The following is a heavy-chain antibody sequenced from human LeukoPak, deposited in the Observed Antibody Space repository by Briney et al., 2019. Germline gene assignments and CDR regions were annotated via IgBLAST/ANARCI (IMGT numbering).Heavy chain of an antibody. J-gene: IGHJ3*02. CDR1: GYSFTSYW. V-gene: IGHV5-51*01. CDR3: ARREAVTALSLAFDI. D-gene: IGHD2-21*02. CDR2: IYPGDSDT. Sequence: GESLKISCKGSGYSFTSYWIGWVRPMSGKGLEWMGIIYPGDSDTRYSPSFQGQVTISADKSISTAYLQWSSLKASDTAMYYCARREAVTALSLAFDIWGQGTMVTVSS.